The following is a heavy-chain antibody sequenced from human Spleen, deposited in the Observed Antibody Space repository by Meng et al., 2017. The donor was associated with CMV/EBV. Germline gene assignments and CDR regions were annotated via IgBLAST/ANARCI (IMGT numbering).Heavy chain of an antibody. J-gene: IGHJ6*02. Sequence: ASVKVSCKASGYTFTSYYMHWVRQAPGQGLEWMGIINPSGGSTSYAQKFQGRVTMTRDTSTSTVYMELSSLRSEDTAVYYCARVGGRRDGLPTYCGSTSCGAPWYYYGMDVWGQGTTVTVSS. CDR1: GYTFTSYY. CDR3: ARVGGRRDGLPTYCGSTSCGAPWYYYGMDV. CDR2: INPSGGST. D-gene: IGHD2-2*01. V-gene: IGHV1-46*01.